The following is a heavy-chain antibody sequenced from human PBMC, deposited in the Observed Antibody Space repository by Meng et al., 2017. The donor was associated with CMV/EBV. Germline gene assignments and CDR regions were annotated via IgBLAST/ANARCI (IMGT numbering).Heavy chain of an antibody. CDR3: AHRITISPVFDP. CDR2: IYWNDDK. CDR1: GFSLSTSGVG. Sequence: SGPTLVKPTQTLTLTCTFSGFSLSTSGVGVGRIRQPPGKALEWLALIYWNDDKRYSPSLKSRLTITKDTSKNQVVLTMTNMDPVDTATYYCAHRITISPVFDPWGQGTLVTVSS. V-gene: IGHV2-5*01. J-gene: IGHJ5*02. D-gene: IGHD3-9*01.